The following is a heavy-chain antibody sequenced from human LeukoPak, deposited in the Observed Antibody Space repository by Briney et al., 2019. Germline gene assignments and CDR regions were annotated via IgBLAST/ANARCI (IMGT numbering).Heavy chain of an antibody. CDR2: IIPILGIA. D-gene: IGHD6-13*01. J-gene: IGHJ5*02. Sequence: ASVKVSCKASGGTFSSYAISWVRQAPGQGLEWMGRIIPILGIANYAQKFQGRVTITADKSTSTAYMELSSLRSGDTAVYYCAREDIAAAGRFDPWGQGTLVTVSS. CDR1: GGTFSSYA. CDR3: AREDIAAAGRFDP. V-gene: IGHV1-69*04.